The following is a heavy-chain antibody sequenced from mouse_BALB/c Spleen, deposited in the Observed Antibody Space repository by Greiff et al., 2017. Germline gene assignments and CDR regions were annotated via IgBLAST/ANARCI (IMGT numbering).Heavy chain of an antibody. J-gene: IGHJ2*01. CDR3: TRNGYRYYFDY. D-gene: IGHD2-14*01. CDR2: IDPSDSYT. CDR1: GYTFTSYW. V-gene: IGHV1S127*01. Sequence: QVQLQQSGAELVKPGASVKMSCKASGYTFTSYWMHWVKQRPGQGLEWIGTIDPSDSYTSYNQKFKGKATLTVDTSSSTAYMQLSSLTSEDSAVYYCTRNGYRYYFDYWGQGTTLTVSS.